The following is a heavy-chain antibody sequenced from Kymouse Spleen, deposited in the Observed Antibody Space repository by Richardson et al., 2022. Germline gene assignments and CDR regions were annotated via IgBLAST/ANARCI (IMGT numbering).Heavy chain of an antibody. Sequence: QVQLQESGPGLVKPSGTLSLTCAVSGGSISSSNWWSWVRQPPGKGLEWIGEIYHSGSTNYNPSLKSRVTISVDKSKNQFSLKLSSVTAADTAVYYCARRGYYYGSGSYSYYYYYGMDVWGQGTTVTVSS. CDR1: GGSISSSNW. J-gene: IGHJ6*02. CDR2: IYHSGST. D-gene: IGHD3-10*01. CDR3: ARRGYYYGSGSYSYYYYYGMDV. V-gene: IGHV4-4*02.